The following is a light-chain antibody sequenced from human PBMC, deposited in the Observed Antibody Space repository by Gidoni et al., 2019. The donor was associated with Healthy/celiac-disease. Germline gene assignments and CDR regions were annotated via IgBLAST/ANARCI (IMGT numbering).Light chain of an antibody. CDR1: QSVSSSY. CDR2: GAS. V-gene: IGKV3-20*01. Sequence: EIVFTQSPGTLSLSPRERATLSCSASQSVSSSYLAWYQHKPGQAPRLLIYGASSRATGIPDRFSGSGSGTDFTLTISRLEPEDFAVYYCQQYGSSLWTFGQGTKVEIK. CDR3: QQYGSSLWT. J-gene: IGKJ1*01.